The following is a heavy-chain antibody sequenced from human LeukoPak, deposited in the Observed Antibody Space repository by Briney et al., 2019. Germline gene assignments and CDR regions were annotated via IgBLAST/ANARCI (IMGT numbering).Heavy chain of an antibody. Sequence: ASVKVSCKASGYTFTGYYMHWVRQAPGQGLEWMGRINPNSGGTNYAQKFQGRVSMTRDTSINTAYMELSRLRSDDTAVYYCASDWGTGKRVCDYWGQGTLVTVSS. CDR2: INPNSGGT. J-gene: IGHJ4*02. CDR3: ASDWGTGKRVCDY. V-gene: IGHV1-2*06. CDR1: GYTFTGYY. D-gene: IGHD2-8*02.